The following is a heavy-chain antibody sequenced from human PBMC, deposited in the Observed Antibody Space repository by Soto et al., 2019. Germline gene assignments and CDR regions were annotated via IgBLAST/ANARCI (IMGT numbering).Heavy chain of an antibody. D-gene: IGHD2-2*01. CDR1: GGSFSDFY. CDR3: ARGPRVVWVVPTAQRDVFDI. Sequence: QVQLQQWGAGLLKPSETLSLTCAVYGGSFSDFYWNCIRQPPGKGLEWIGEINHGGSTSYNPSLKSRVTISVDTSKHQISLNLTSVTAADTAVYYCARGPRVVWVVPTAQRDVFDIWGQGTMVTVSS. J-gene: IGHJ3*02. V-gene: IGHV4-34*01. CDR2: INHGGST.